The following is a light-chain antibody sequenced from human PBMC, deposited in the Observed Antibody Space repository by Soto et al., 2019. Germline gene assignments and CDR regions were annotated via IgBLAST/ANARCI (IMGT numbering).Light chain of an antibody. J-gene: IGKJ5*01. CDR3: QQHGSSPIT. V-gene: IGKV3-20*01. CDR1: QSVAGAY. Sequence: EIVMTQSPGTLSFSPWDRATLSCRASQSVAGAYVAWYQQRPGQAPRLLISEASSRATGIPDRFSGSGSGTDFTLTIDRLEPEDFAMYYCQQHGSSPITFGQGTRLEIK. CDR2: EAS.